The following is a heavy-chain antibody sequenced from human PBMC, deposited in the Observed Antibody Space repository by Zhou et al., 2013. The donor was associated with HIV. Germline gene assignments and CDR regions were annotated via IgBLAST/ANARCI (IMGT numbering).Heavy chain of an antibody. CDR3: AADSHESEGMGWMAP. J-gene: IGHJ5*02. CDR2: IVPFFHTA. Sequence: QVQLVQSGAEVKKPGSSVKVSCKASGGTFTNYGISWVRQAPGQGLQWIGGIVPFFHTANYAQKFQDRVTMTTDESTRTAFMDLRSLRSDDTAIYYCAADSHESEGMGWMAPWGQGTLVTVSS. CDR1: GGTFTNYG. V-gene: IGHV1-69*05. D-gene: IGHD3-22*01.